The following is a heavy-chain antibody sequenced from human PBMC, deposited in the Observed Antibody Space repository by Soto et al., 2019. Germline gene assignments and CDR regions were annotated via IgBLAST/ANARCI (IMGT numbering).Heavy chain of an antibody. D-gene: IGHD1-1*01. CDR3: ARLPQEYNYYGMDV. V-gene: IGHV4-39*01. J-gene: IGHJ6*02. CDR1: GGSIVTGSYY. CDR2: IYYSGNT. Sequence: SETLSLTCTVSGGSIVTGSYYWGWIRQPPGKGLEWLGHIYYSGNTYYPPSLKSRVTISVDTSKNQFSLRLSSVTAADTAVYYSARLPQEYNYYGMDVWGQGTTVTVSS.